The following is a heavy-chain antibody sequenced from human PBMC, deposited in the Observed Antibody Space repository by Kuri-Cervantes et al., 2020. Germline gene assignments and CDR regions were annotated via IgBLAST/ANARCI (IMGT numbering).Heavy chain of an antibody. CDR3: ARLPDLGGSLGY. Sequence: LKISGAASGFTFSSYSMNWVRQAPGKGLEWVSSISSSSSYIYYADSVKGRFTISRDNAKNSLYLQMNSLRAEDTAVYYCARLPDLGGSLGYWGQGTLVTVSS. CDR2: ISSSSSYI. D-gene: IGHD3-16*01. CDR1: GFTFSSYS. J-gene: IGHJ4*02. V-gene: IGHV3-21*01.